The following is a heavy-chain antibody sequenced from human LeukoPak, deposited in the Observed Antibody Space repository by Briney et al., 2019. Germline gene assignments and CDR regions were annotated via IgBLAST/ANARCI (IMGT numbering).Heavy chain of an antibody. CDR2: IIPIFGTA. CDR3: ARGSSQNWNYGGAHHAFDI. Sequence: GASVKVSCKASGGTFSSYAISWVRQAPGQGLEWMGRIIPIFGTANCAQKFQGRVTITTDESTSTAYMELSSLRSEDTAVYYCARGSSQNWNYGGAHHAFDIWGQGTMVTVSS. V-gene: IGHV1-69*05. CDR1: GGTFSSYA. J-gene: IGHJ3*02. D-gene: IGHD1-7*01.